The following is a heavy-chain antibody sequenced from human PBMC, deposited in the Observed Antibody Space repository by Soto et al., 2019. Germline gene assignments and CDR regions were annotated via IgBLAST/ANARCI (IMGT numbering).Heavy chain of an antibody. Sequence: SETLSLTCTVSGGSISSYYWSWIRQPPGKGLEWIGYIYYSGSTNYNPSLKSRVTISVDTSKNQFSLKLSSVTAADTAVYYCARTPSGYCSSTSCYGNYYYYGMDGWGQGITVTVSS. CDR3: ARTPSGYCSSTSCYGNYYYYGMDG. D-gene: IGHD2-2*03. V-gene: IGHV4-59*01. J-gene: IGHJ6*02. CDR2: IYYSGST. CDR1: GGSISSYY.